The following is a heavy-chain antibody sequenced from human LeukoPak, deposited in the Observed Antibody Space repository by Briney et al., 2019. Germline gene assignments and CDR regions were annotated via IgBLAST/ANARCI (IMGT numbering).Heavy chain of an antibody. D-gene: IGHD3-10*01. Sequence: GGSLRLSCAASGFAFSNYAMSWVRQAPGKGLEWVSSLSGGGDSRYYADSVMGRFTISRDNSKNTLYLQMNSLRAEDTAVYYCAKAVRSMVTGGGYFDSLGQGTLVTVSS. CDR1: GFAFSNYA. V-gene: IGHV3-23*01. CDR2: LSGGGDSR. CDR3: AKAVRSMVTGGGYFDS. J-gene: IGHJ4*02.